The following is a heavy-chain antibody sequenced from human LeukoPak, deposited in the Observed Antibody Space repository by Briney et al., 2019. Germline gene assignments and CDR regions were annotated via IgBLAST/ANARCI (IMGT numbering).Heavy chain of an antibody. V-gene: IGHV4-4*02. Sequence: PSETLSLTCAVSGGSISSSNWWSWVRQPPGKGLEWIGSIYYSGSTNYNPSLKSRVTISVDTSKNQFPLKLSSVTAADTAVYYCARGGYGGSDWGQGTLVTVSS. D-gene: IGHD4-23*01. CDR3: ARGGYGGSD. CDR1: GGSISSSNW. CDR2: IYYSGST. J-gene: IGHJ4*02.